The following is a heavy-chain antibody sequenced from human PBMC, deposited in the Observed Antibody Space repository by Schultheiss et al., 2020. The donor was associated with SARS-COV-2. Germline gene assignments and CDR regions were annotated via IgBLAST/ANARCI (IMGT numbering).Heavy chain of an antibody. CDR1: GFTFSSYG. CDR2: ISYDGSNK. CDR3: AKSVVVVAATPDYYGMDV. Sequence: GGSLRLSCAASGFTFSSYGMHWVRQAPGKGLEWVAVISYDGSNKYYADSVKGRFTISRDNAKNSLYLQMNSLRAEDTALYYCAKSVVVVAATPDYYGMDVWGQGTTVTVSS. V-gene: IGHV3-30*18. J-gene: IGHJ6*02. D-gene: IGHD2-15*01.